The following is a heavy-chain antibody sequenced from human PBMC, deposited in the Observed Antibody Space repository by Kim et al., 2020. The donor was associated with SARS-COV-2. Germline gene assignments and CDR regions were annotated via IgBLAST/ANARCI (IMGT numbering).Heavy chain of an antibody. J-gene: IGHJ4*02. CDR3: ARVIAAKVGATTGFDY. D-gene: IGHD1-26*01. V-gene: IGHV3-11*06. Sequence: SGKGRFTIPRDNAKNSLYLQMNSLRAEDTAVYYCARVIAAKVGATTGFDYWGQGTLVTVSS.